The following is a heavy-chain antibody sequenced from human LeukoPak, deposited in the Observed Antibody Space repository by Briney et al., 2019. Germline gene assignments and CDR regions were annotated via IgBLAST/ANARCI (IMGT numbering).Heavy chain of an antibody. CDR1: GFTFSSNY. J-gene: IGHJ5*02. Sequence: SGGSLRLSCAASGFTFSSNYMSWVRQAPGKGLEWVSVIYSGGSTYYADSVKGRFTISRDNSKNTLYLQMNSLRAEDTAVYYCARDPRTYDSSGYSTWGQGTLVTVSS. D-gene: IGHD3-22*01. V-gene: IGHV3-53*01. CDR2: IYSGGST. CDR3: ARDPRTYDSSGYST.